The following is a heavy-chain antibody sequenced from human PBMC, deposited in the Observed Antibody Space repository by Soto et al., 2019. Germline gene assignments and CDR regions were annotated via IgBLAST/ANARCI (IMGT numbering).Heavy chain of an antibody. CDR1: GGSISSYY. Sequence: QVQLQESGPGLVKPSETLSLSCTVSGGSISSYYWSWFRQSPGKRMEWIGYVHHSWGSSYNPSLPMRVAISLDTSKSQFSLKVTSVTATDTAVYYCARQGFGQLHGLVDVWGQGTTVTVSS. J-gene: IGHJ6*02. CDR3: ARQGFGQLHGLVDV. D-gene: IGHD3-10*01. CDR2: VHHSWGS. V-gene: IGHV4-59*08.